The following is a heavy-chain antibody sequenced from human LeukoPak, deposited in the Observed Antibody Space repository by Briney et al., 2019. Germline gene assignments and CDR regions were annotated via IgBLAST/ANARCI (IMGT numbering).Heavy chain of an antibody. D-gene: IGHD2-2*01. Sequence: SETLSLTCTVSGGSISSGSYYWSWIRQPAGKGLEWIGRIYTSGSTNYNPSLKSRVTISVDTSKNQFSLKLSSVTAADTAVYYCARVYCSSTSCYPPNYMDVWGKGTTVTVSS. CDR1: GGSISSGSYY. J-gene: IGHJ6*03. V-gene: IGHV4-61*02. CDR3: ARVYCSSTSCYPPNYMDV. CDR2: IYTSGST.